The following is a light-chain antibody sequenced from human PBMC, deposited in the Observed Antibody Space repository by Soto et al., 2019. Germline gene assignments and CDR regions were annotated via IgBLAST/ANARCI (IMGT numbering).Light chain of an antibody. CDR2: EVS. CDR1: SSDVGGYNY. CDR3: SSYTTSSTLVV. J-gene: IGLJ2*01. Sequence: QSALTQPASGSGSPGQSITIACTGTSSDVGGYNYVSWYQQHPGKAPKVMIYEVSHRPSGVSDRFSGSKSGNTASLTISGLQAEDEADYYCSSYTTSSTLVVFGGGTKLTVL. V-gene: IGLV2-14*01.